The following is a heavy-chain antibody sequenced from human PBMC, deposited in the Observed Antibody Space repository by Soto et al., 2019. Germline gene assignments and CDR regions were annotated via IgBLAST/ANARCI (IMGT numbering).Heavy chain of an antibody. CDR2: MNPNSGNT. D-gene: IGHD1-26*01. Sequence: GASVKVSCKASGYTFSSYEIHWVRQATGQGLEWLGWMNPNSGNTGYAQKFKGRVTMTRDTAISTAYMELSSLISDDTAIYYCARRWYSGSPTDDWGQGTLVTVSS. J-gene: IGHJ4*02. CDR3: ARRWYSGSPTDD. V-gene: IGHV1-8*01. CDR1: GYTFSSYE.